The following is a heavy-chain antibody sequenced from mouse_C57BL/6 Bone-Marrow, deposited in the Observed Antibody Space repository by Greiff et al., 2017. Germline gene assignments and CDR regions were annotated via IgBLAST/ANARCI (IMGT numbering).Heavy chain of an antibody. CDR1: GFTFSSYD. J-gene: IGHJ2*01. V-gene: IGHV5-6*02. CDR3: ARRVVVFDY. D-gene: IGHD1-1*02. CDR2: ISSGGSYT. Sequence: EVKLMESGGDLVKPGGSLKLSCAASGFTFSSYDMSWVRQTPDKRLEWVATISSGGSYTYYPHSVKGRFTISRDNAKNTQYLQMSSLKAEDTAIYYCARRVVVFDYWGQGTTLTVSS.